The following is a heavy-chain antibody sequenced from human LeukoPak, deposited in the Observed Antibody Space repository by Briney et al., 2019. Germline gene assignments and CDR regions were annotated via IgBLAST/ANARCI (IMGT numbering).Heavy chain of an antibody. CDR3: AREYPYGSGSYYDY. V-gene: IGHV1-3*01. J-gene: IGHJ4*02. CDR2: INAGNGNT. CDR1: GYTFTSYA. Sequence: ASVKVSCKASGYTFTSYAMHWVRQAPGQRLEWMGWINAGNGNTKYSQKFQGRVTITRDTSASTAYMELSSLRSEDRAVYYCAREYPYGSGSYYDYWGQGTLVTVSS. D-gene: IGHD3-10*01.